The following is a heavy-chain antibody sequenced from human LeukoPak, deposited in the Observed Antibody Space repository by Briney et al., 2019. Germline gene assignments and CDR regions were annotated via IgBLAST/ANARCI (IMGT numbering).Heavy chain of an antibody. Sequence: GASVKVSCKASGYTFTDYYMHWVRQAPGQGLEWMGWINPNSGGTNYAQKFQGRVTMTRDTSISTAYMELSRLRSDDTAVYYCARGPRYYDSSGSSRVAFDIWGQGTMVTVSS. CDR1: GYTFTDYY. J-gene: IGHJ3*02. CDR3: ARGPRYYDSSGSSRVAFDI. CDR2: INPNSGGT. V-gene: IGHV1-2*02. D-gene: IGHD3-22*01.